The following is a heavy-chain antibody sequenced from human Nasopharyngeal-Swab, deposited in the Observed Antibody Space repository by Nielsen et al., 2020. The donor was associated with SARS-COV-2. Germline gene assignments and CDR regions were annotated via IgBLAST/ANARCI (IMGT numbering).Heavy chain of an antibody. J-gene: IGHJ2*01. CDR3: ARASENCSGGSCGADVLYFDL. V-gene: IGHV4-59*01. Sequence: RQAPGKGLEWIGYIYYSGSTNYNPSLKSRVTISVDTSKNQFSLKLSSVTAADTAVYYCARASENCSGGSCGADVLYFDLWGRGTLVTVSS. CDR2: IYYSGST. D-gene: IGHD2-15*01.